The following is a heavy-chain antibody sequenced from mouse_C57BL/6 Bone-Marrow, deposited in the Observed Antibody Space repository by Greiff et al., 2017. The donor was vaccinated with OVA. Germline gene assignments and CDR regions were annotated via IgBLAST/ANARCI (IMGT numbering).Heavy chain of an antibody. D-gene: IGHD3-2*02. CDR1: GFNIKNTY. CDR2: IDPANGNT. CDR3: ARRRQLRCYAMDY. V-gene: IGHV14-3*01. Sequence: VQLKESVAELVRPGASVKLSCTASGFNIKNTYMHWVKQRPEQGLEWIGRIDPANGNTKYAPKFQGKATITADTSSNTAYLQLSSLTSEDTAIYYCARRRQLRCYAMDYWGQGTSVTVSS. J-gene: IGHJ4*01.